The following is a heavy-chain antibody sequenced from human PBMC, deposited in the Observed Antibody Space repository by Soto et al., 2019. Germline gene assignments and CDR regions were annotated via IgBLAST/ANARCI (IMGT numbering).Heavy chain of an antibody. D-gene: IGHD6-19*01. CDR1: GYTFNRYG. CDR2: ISADNGNT. CDR3: ARGSRVAGTDCDF. J-gene: IGHJ4*02. Sequence: GASVKVSCKASGYTFNRYGINWVRQAPGQGLEWMGWISADNGNTNYAQSLQGRVTMTADTSTSTAYMELRSLRSDDTAVYYCARGSRVAGTDCDFWGQGTRVTVSS. V-gene: IGHV1-18*01.